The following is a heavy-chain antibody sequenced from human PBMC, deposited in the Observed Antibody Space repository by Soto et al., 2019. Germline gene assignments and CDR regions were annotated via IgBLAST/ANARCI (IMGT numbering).Heavy chain of an antibody. J-gene: IGHJ4*02. CDR2: ANDRWGS. V-gene: IGHV4-59*08. Sequence: SETLSLTCTVSGGSISDYYWAWIRLPPGKGLEWIGYANDRWGSHYNPSLKSRVAISLDTSKSQFSLKMTSVTATDTAVYFCERHATWLLLSDYWGQGTLVIVSS. D-gene: IGHD3-22*01. CDR3: ERHATWLLLSDY. CDR1: GGSISDYY.